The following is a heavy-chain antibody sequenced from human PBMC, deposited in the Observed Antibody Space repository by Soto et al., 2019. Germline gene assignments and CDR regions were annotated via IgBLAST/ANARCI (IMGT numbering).Heavy chain of an antibody. CDR3: ARSLSTSSWYPGS. CDR2: IYHSGTT. D-gene: IGHD6-13*01. J-gene: IGHJ5*02. V-gene: IGHV4-38-2*01. CDR1: GCSSRSRCY. Sequence: CETLCLTWVFAGCSSRSRCYWGWIRKPPGKGLEWIGSIYHSGTTYYNPSLKSRVTISLDTSRNQFSLKLTSVTAADTAVYYCARSLSTSSWYPGSWGQASHVTVSS.